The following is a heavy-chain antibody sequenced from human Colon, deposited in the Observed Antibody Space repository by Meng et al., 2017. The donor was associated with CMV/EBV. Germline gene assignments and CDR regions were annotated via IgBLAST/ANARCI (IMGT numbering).Heavy chain of an antibody. CDR3: ARDPKVMDITLATGF. Sequence: GESLKISCAASGLSTYNILWVRQAPGRGLEWVSSISPTSTNIFYADSVRGRFSVSRDNAQNSVYLQMNSLRAEDTAMYFCARDPKVMDITLATGFWGQGTLVTVSS. D-gene: IGHD5-12*01. V-gene: IGHV3-21*01. CDR1: GLSTYN. CDR2: ISPTSTNI. J-gene: IGHJ4*02.